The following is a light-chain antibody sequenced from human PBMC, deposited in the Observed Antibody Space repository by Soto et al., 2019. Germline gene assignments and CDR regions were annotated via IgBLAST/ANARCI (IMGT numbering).Light chain of an antibody. CDR2: AAS. CDR1: QSITSY. V-gene: IGKV1-39*01. J-gene: IGKJ1*01. CDR3: QQSYRLWT. Sequence: DIQMTQSPSSLSASVGDRVTITCRASQSITSYLNWYQQKPGKAPKLLIYAASNLQSGVPSRFSGSGSGTDFTLIISSLQPEDFATYYCQQSYRLWTFGQGTKVEIK.